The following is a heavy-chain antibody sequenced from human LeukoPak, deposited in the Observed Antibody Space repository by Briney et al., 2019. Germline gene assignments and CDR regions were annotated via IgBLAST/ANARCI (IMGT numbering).Heavy chain of an antibody. V-gene: IGHV4-4*09. CDR3: ARHRAEMATITDDTFDM. D-gene: IGHD5-24*01. J-gene: IGHJ3*02. CDR2: FYTSGNT. Sequence: SETLSLTCSVSGTSITPYSWSWIRQPPGRGLEWIGYFYTSGNTHQNPSLKSRVTMSIDVSKNQFSLRLSSMTSADTAVYYCARHRAEMATITDDTFDMWGQGTMVTVSS. CDR1: GTSITPYS.